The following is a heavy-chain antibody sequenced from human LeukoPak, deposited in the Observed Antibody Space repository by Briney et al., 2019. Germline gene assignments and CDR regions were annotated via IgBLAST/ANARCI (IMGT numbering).Heavy chain of an antibody. CDR1: GGTFSSYA. J-gene: IGHJ6*02. CDR3: ATPYYDFWSGYYTQYYYYGMDV. D-gene: IGHD3-3*01. CDR2: IIPILGIA. Sequence: SVKVSCKASGGTFSSYAISWVRQAPGQGLEWMGRIIPILGIANYAQKFQGRVTITADKSTSTAYMELSSLRSEDTAVYYCATPYYDFWSGYYTQYYYYGMDVWGQGTTVTVSS. V-gene: IGHV1-69*04.